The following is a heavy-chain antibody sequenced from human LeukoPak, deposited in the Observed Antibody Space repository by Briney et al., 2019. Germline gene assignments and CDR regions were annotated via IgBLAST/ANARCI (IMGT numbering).Heavy chain of an antibody. CDR2: ISYDGSNK. CDR1: GFTFSSYG. V-gene: IGHV3-30*18. CDR3: AKDPSSGWYGVDY. D-gene: IGHD6-19*01. J-gene: IGHJ4*02. Sequence: PGGSLRLSCAASGFTFSSYGMHWVRQAPGKGLEWVAVISYDGSNKYYADSVKGRFTISGDNSKNTLYLQMNSLRAEDTAVYYCAKDPSSGWYGVDYWGQGTLVTVSS.